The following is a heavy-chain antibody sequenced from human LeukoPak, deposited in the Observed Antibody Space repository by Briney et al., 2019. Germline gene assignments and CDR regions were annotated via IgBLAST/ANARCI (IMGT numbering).Heavy chain of an antibody. CDR2: IKGDGSET. CDR1: GFIFSNNW. J-gene: IGHJ4*02. V-gene: IGHV3-7*01. D-gene: IGHD1-26*01. Sequence: GGSLRLSCAASGFIFSNNWMSWVRQAPGKGLEWVANIKGDGSETYYVDSVKGRFTISRDNTRNSLYLQMNSLRADDTATYYCTRDDFSGSYCDWGQGTPVTVSS. CDR3: TRDDFSGSYCD.